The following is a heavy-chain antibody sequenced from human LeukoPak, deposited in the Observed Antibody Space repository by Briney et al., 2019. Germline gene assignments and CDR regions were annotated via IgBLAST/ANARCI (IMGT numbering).Heavy chain of an antibody. CDR2: INHSGST. Sequence: SETLSLTCAVYGGSFSGYYWSWIRQPPGKGLEWIGEINHSGSTNYNPSLKSRVTISVDTSKNQFSLKLSSVTAADTAVYYCARGGLYSGSASAWGQGTLVTVSS. CDR3: ARGGLYSGSASA. J-gene: IGHJ4*02. D-gene: IGHD1-26*01. V-gene: IGHV4-34*01. CDR1: GGSFSGYY.